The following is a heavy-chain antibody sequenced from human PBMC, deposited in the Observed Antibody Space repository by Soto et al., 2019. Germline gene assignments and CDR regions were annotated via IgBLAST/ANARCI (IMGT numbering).Heavy chain of an antibody. CDR1: GGSFSGYY. CDR3: ASRGRIAAAGTGNY. CDR2: INHSGST. V-gene: IGHV4-34*01. J-gene: IGHJ4*02. Sequence: QVQLQQWGAGLLKPSETLSLTCAVYGGSFSGYYWSWIRQPPGKGLEWIGEINHSGSTNYNPSLKSRVTISVDTSKNQFSLKLSSVTAADTAVYYCASRGRIAAAGTGNYWGQGTLVTVSS. D-gene: IGHD6-13*01.